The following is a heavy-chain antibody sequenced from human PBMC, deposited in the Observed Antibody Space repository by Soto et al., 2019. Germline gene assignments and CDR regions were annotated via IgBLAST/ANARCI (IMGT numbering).Heavy chain of an antibody. CDR2: IVVGSGNT. J-gene: IGHJ4*02. V-gene: IGHV1-58*01. D-gene: IGHD5-18*01. CDR1: GFTFTSSA. CDR3: ARSRSYGPIGY. Sequence: SVKVSCKASGFTFTSSAVQWVRQARGQRLEWIGWIVVGSGNTNYAQKFQGRVTITADMSTSTAYMELSSLRSEDTAVYCCARSRSYGPIGYGVQGTLVTVS.